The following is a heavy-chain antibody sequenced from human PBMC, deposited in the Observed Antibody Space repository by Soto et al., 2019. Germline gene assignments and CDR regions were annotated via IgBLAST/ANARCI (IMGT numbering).Heavy chain of an antibody. V-gene: IGHV3-30*18. J-gene: IGHJ6*02. D-gene: IGHD3-22*01. CDR1: GFTFSSYG. CDR3: AKGPYDSNPLWHWRGTDYYYYGMDV. Sequence: QVQLVESGGGVVQPGRSLRLSCAASGFTFSSYGMHWVRQAPGKGLEWVAVISYDGSNKYYADSVKGRFTISRDNSKNRLYMQMNSLRAEDTAVYYCAKGPYDSNPLWHWRGTDYYYYGMDVWGQGTTVTVSS. CDR2: ISYDGSNK.